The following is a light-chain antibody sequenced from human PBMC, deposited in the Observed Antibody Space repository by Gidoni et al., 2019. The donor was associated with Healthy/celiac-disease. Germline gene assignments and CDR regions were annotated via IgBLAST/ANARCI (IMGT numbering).Light chain of an antibody. CDR2: DAS. CDR1: QSVSSY. V-gene: IGKV3-11*01. CDR3: QQRSNWPPYT. Sequence: EIVLTQSPATLSLSPGERATLSCRASQSVSSYVAWYRQKPGQAPRLLIDDASNRATGIPARFSGSGSGTDFTLTISSLEPEDFAVYYCQQRSNWPPYTFGQXTKLEIK. J-gene: IGKJ2*01.